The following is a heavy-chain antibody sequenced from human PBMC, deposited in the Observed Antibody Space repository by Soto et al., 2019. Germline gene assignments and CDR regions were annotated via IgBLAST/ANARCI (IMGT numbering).Heavy chain of an antibody. J-gene: IGHJ4*02. CDR1: GFTFSSLG. CDR2: ISHDGSTQ. CDR3: AKESGDSNDYPLDY. V-gene: IGHV3-30*18. Sequence: QVHLVESGGGVVQPGRSLRLSCAASGFTFSSLGMHWVRQVPGKGLEWVAIISHDGSTQYYADSVKGRFTISRDNSKNTLALQLTSLATEDKAVYFFAKESGDSNDYPLDYWGQGTLVTVSS. D-gene: IGHD3-16*01.